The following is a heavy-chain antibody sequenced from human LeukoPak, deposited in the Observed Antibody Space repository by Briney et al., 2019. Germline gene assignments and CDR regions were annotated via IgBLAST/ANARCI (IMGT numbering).Heavy chain of an antibody. CDR2: ISSSGSTI. CDR3: ARDSAHYDSSGYPDY. CDR1: GFTFSSYE. D-gene: IGHD3-22*01. V-gene: IGHV3-48*03. Sequence: GGSLRLSCAASGFTFSSYEMNWVRQAPGKGLEWVSYISSSGSTIYYADSVKGRFTISRDNAKNSLYLQMNSLRAEDTALYYCARDSAHYDSSGYPDYWGQGTLVTVSS. J-gene: IGHJ4*02.